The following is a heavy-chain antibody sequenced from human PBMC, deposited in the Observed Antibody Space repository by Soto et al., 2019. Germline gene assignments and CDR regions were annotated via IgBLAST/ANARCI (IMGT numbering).Heavy chain of an antibody. V-gene: IGHV3-30-3*01. CDR2: ISYDGSNK. CDR3: ASDSRHRLWSAEPGLGSYYYCMDI. CDR1: GHTFSSYA. Sequence: YVRLSCAASGHTFSSYAMHWVRQAPGKGLEWAAVISYDGSNKYYADSVKGLFTISRDNSKNTLYLQMNSLRAEDTAVYYCASDSRHRLWSAEPGLGSYYYCMDIWRQETTVAASS. D-gene: IGHD3-10*01. J-gene: IGHJ6*02.